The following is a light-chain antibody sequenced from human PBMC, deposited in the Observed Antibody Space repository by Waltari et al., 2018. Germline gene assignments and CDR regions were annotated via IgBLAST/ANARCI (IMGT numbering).Light chain of an antibody. CDR3: QQYDSWPWT. V-gene: IGKV3D-15*01. CDR1: QSLSSN. J-gene: IGKJ1*01. Sequence: IVMTQSPAPLPLSPGESPTLSCRASQSLSSNFAWFQQKPGQPPMLLIYGTSTRATGIPARFSGSGSGTDFSLTISSLQPEDFATYYCQQYDSWPWTFGQGTRVE. CDR2: GTS.